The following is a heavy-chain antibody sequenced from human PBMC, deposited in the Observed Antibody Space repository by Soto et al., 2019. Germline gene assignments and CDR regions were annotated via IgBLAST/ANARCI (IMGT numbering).Heavy chain of an antibody. D-gene: IGHD3-10*01. CDR2: IYYSGST. J-gene: IGHJ6*02. Sequence: SETLSLTCTVSAGSISSYYWSWIRQPPGKGLEWIGYIYYSGSTNYNPSLKSRVTISVDTSKNQLSLKLSSVTAADTAVYYCARLRSMIRGFIDSGMDVWRQGTTVPV. CDR3: ARLRSMIRGFIDSGMDV. CDR1: AGSISSYY. V-gene: IGHV4-59*12.